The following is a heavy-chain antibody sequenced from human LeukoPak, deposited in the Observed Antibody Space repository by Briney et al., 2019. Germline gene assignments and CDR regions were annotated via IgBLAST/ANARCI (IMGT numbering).Heavy chain of an antibody. V-gene: IGHV1-18*01. J-gene: IGHJ4*02. D-gene: IGHD5-18*01. CDR1: GGTFSSYT. CDR2: ISVYNGNT. Sequence: ASVKVSCKASGGTFSSYTISWVRQAPGQGLEWMGWISVYNGNTIYAQRLQGRVTMTTDTSTSTAYMELRSLRSDDTAVYYCARALDTPTNDYWGQGTLVTVSS. CDR3: ARALDTPTNDY.